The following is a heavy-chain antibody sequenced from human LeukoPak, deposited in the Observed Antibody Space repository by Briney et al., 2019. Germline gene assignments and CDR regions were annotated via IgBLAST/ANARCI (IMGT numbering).Heavy chain of an antibody. CDR3: ARSLPYGTTWYGRSDF. D-gene: IGHD6-13*01. CDR2: IRQDGDTK. Sequence: GGSLRLSCAASGFPFNAYWMTWVRQAPGKGLEWVANIRQDGDTKYYVDSVKGRFTISRDNAMNSLYLQMNSLRAEDTAIYYCARSLPYGTTWYGRSDFWGQGTLVIVSS. J-gene: IGHJ4*02. V-gene: IGHV3-7*03. CDR1: GFPFNAYW.